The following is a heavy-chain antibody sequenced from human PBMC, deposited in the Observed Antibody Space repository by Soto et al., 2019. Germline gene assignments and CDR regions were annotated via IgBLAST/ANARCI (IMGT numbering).Heavy chain of an antibody. CDR2: IYHSGST. J-gene: IGHJ5*02. V-gene: IGHV4-38-2*01. CDR1: GXSVSSGYY. CDR3: ARAPVNWFDP. Sequence: XTLSLTCAVSGXSVSSGYYWGWILQPPVKGLERIGSIYHSGSTYYNPSLKSLVTISVDTSKNQFSLKLSSVTAEDTAVYYCARAPVNWFDPWGQGTLVTVSS.